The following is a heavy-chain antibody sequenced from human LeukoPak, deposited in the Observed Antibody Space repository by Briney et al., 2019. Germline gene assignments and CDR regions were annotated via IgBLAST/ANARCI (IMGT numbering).Heavy chain of an antibody. CDR3: ATKDVKQWLATFDY. D-gene: IGHD6-19*01. V-gene: IGHV1-24*01. Sequence: ASVKVSCKVSGYTLTELSMHWVRQAPGKGLEWMGGFDPEDGETIYAQKFQGRVTMTEDTSTDTAYMELSSLRSEDTAVYYCATKDVKQWLATFDYWGQGTLVTVSS. CDR1: GYTLTELS. CDR2: FDPEDGET. J-gene: IGHJ4*02.